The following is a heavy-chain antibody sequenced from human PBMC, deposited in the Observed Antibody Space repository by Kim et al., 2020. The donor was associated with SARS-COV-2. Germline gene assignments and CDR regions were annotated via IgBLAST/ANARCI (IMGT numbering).Heavy chain of an antibody. V-gene: IGHV4-31*03. Sequence: SETLSLTCTVSGGSMSTSGYYWSWIRQHPGKGLEWIGYIYYSGSTYYNPSLKSRVTISIGTSKKQLSLTLSSVTAADTAVYYCARTGDYPRTYYFDRWGQGTLVTVSS. D-gene: IGHD7-27*01. CDR3: ARTGDYPRTYYFDR. J-gene: IGHJ4*02. CDR1: GGSMSTSGYY. CDR2: IYYSGST.